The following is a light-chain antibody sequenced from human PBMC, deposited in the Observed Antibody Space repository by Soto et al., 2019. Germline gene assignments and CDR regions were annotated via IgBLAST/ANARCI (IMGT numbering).Light chain of an antibody. CDR1: SSNIGSNY. V-gene: IGLV1-47*01. CDR2: RNN. CDR3: AAWDDSLTANYV. Sequence: VLTQPPSASVTPGQRVTISCSGSSSNIGSNYVYWYQQLPGTAPKLLIYRNNQRPSGVPDRFSGSKSGTSASLAISGLRSEDEADYYCAAWDDSLTANYVFGTGTKVTVL. J-gene: IGLJ1*01.